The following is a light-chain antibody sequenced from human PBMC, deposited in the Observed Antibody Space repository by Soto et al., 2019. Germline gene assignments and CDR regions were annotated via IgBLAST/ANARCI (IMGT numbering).Light chain of an antibody. Sequence: IGMTQSPGTLSFSPGERATLSCRASQSIISDSLAWYQQKPGQAPRLLIYGASTRATGIPARFSGSGSGTEFTLTISSLQSEDFAVYYCQQYNNWPRTFGQGPRWIS. V-gene: IGKV3-15*01. CDR3: QQYNNWPRT. CDR1: QSIISD. J-gene: IGKJ1*01. CDR2: GAS.